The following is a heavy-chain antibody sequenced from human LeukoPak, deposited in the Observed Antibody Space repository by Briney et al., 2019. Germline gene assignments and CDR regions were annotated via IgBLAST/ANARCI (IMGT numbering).Heavy chain of an antibody. CDR1: GFTFSSYW. CDR2: INSDGSST. Sequence: PGGSLRLSCAASGFTFSSYWMHWVRQGPGKGLVWVSRINSDGSSTNYADSVKGRFTTSRDNAKNTLYLQMNSLRAEDTAVYFCARDRGSDYNYEFDYWGQGTLVTVSS. D-gene: IGHD3-22*01. V-gene: IGHV3-74*01. J-gene: IGHJ4*02. CDR3: ARDRGSDYNYEFDY.